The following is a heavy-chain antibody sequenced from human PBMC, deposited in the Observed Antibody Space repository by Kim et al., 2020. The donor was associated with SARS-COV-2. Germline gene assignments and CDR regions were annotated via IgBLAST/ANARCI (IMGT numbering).Heavy chain of an antibody. CDR3: AIPSSSVSYYYYYGLDV. Sequence: GGSLRLSCAASRFSFSTYAMNWVRQAPGKGLEWVSGISGSGGSTYYAGSVKGRFTISRDNSKNTLYLQMKSLRAEDTALYYCAIPSSSVSYYYYYGLDV. V-gene: IGHV3-23*01. D-gene: IGHD6-6*01. CDR2: ISGSGGST. CDR1: RFSFSTYA. J-gene: IGHJ6*01.